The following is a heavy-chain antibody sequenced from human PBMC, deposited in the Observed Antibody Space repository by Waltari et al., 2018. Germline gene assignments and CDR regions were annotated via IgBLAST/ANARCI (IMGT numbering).Heavy chain of an antibody. J-gene: IGHJ5*02. CDR3: ARTIAAPFRNWFDP. V-gene: IGHV4-31*03. CDR1: GGSISSGGYY. Sequence: QVQLQESGPGLVKPSQTLSLTCTVSGGSISSGGYYWSWIRQHPGKGLEWIGYIYYSGSTYYNPSLKSRVTIAVDTSKNQFSLKLSSVTAADTAVYYCARTIAAPFRNWFDPWGQGTLVTVSS. D-gene: IGHD6-6*01. CDR2: IYYSGST.